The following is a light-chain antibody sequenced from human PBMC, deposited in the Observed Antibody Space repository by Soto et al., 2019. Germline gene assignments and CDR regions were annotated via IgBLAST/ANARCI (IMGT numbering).Light chain of an antibody. J-gene: IGKJ1*01. CDR2: GAS. CDR1: QSVSRNY. CDR3: QQYGTSPWT. Sequence: EIVLTQSPGTLSLSPGERATLSCRASQSVSRNYVAWYQQKPGQGPRLVIYGASTRATGIPDRFSGSGSGTDFTLTISGLEPEDFAVYHCQQYGTSPWTFGQGTKVEIK. V-gene: IGKV3-20*01.